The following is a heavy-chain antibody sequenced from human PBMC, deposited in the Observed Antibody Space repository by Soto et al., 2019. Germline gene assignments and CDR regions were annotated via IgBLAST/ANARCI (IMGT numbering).Heavy chain of an antibody. Sequence: PGGSLRLSCAAAGFTFSSDCMHWVRQAPGKGLEWVAVIWYDGSNKYYADSVKGRFTISRDNSKNTLYLQMNSLRAEDTAVYYCARDDRIFGVVSTVDYWGQGTLVTVSS. D-gene: IGHD3-3*01. CDR3: ARDDRIFGVVSTVDY. CDR2: IWYDGSNK. CDR1: GFTFSSDC. V-gene: IGHV3-33*01. J-gene: IGHJ4*02.